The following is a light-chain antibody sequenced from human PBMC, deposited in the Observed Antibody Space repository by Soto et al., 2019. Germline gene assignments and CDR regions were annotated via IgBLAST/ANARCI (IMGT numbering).Light chain of an antibody. CDR1: TSNIGTNT. CDR2: NNH. CDR3: AAWDDNVWL. Sequence: QSVLTQPPSASGTPGQRVTISCSGTTSNIGTNTVRWYQQVPGTAPKVLIYNNHERPSGVPDRFSGSKSGTSASLAISRLQSDDEADYYCAAWDDNVWLFGGGTKLTVL. J-gene: IGLJ3*02. V-gene: IGLV1-44*01.